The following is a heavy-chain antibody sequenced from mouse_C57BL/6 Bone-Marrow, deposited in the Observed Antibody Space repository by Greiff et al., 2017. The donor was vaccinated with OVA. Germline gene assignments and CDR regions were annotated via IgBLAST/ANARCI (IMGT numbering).Heavy chain of an antibody. D-gene: IGHD1-1*01. Sequence: EVKLMESGGGLVQPGGSLKLSCAASGFTFSDYGMAWVRQAPRKGPEWVAFISNLAYSIYYADTVTGRFTISRENAKNTLYLEMRSLRSEDTAMYYCARGGLGRRDYAMDYWGQGTSVTVSS. CDR1: GFTFSDYG. CDR2: ISNLAYSI. CDR3: ARGGLGRRDYAMDY. V-gene: IGHV5-15*01. J-gene: IGHJ4*01.